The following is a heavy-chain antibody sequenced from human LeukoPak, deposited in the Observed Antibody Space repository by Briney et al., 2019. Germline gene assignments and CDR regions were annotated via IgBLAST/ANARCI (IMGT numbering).Heavy chain of an antibody. CDR1: GFTFSTYS. V-gene: IGHV3-74*01. J-gene: IGHJ4*02. Sequence: GGSLRLSCAASGFTFSTYSMHWVRQAPGKGLVWVSRTNAGGSSTSYADSVKGRFTISRDNAKNTLYLQMNSLRADDTAVYYCARGGLEPVDYWGQGTLVTVSS. D-gene: IGHD1-1*01. CDR2: TNAGGSST. CDR3: ARGGLEPVDY.